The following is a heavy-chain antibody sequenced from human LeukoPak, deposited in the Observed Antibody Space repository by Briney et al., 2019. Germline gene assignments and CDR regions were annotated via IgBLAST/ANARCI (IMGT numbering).Heavy chain of an antibody. V-gene: IGHV1-69*05. J-gene: IGHJ4*02. D-gene: IGHD3-3*01. Sequence: ASVKVSCKASGGTFSSYAISWVRQAPGQRLEWMGGIIPIFGTANYAQKFQGRVTITTDESTSTAYMELSSLRSEDTAVYYCARSQGFLEWLLYLLDYWGQGTLVTVSS. CDR1: GGTFSSYA. CDR2: IIPIFGTA. CDR3: ARSQGFLEWLLYLLDY.